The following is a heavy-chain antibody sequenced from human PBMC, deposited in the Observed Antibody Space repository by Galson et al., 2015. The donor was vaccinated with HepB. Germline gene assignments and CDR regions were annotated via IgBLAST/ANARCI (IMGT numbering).Heavy chain of an antibody. Sequence: SVKVSCKASGGTFSSYVISWVRQAPGQGLEWMGGIILMFNTADYAQKFKGRVTITADKSTSTVYMELSRLRSEDTAVYYCAGAHYADTAMVLLEDNQYGMDVWGQGTSVTVSS. D-gene: IGHD5-18*01. CDR3: AGAHYADTAMVLLEDNQYGMDV. J-gene: IGHJ6*02. CDR1: GGTFSSYV. CDR2: IILMFNTA. V-gene: IGHV1-69*06.